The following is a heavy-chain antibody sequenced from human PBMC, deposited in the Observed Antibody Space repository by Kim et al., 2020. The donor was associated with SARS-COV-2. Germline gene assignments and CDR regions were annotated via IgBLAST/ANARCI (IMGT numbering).Heavy chain of an antibody. V-gene: IGHV3-49*03. CDR1: GFTFGDYA. D-gene: IGHD3-10*01. CDR3: TQKVWFGEYEFDY. J-gene: IGHJ4*02. CDR2: IRSKAYGGTT. Sequence: GGSLRLSCTASGFTFGDYAMSWFRQAPGKGLEWVGFIRSKAYGGTTEYAASVKGRFTISRDDSKSIAYLQMNSLKTEDTAVYYCTQKVWFGEYEFDYWGQGTLVTVSS.